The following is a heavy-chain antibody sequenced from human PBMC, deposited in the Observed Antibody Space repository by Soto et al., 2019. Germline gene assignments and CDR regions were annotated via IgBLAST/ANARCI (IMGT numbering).Heavy chain of an antibody. J-gene: IGHJ4*02. CDR3: SRASGSQQLFDY. CDR1: GFMLSPYW. D-gene: IGHD1-1*01. Sequence: GGSLRLSCAASGFMLSPYWMHWVRQAPGKGLVWVSRINPDGSNTVYAESVKGRFTVSRDNAKNTLYLQMDNLRTEDTALYYCSRASGSQQLFDYWGQGSLVTVSS. V-gene: IGHV3-74*01. CDR2: INPDGSNT.